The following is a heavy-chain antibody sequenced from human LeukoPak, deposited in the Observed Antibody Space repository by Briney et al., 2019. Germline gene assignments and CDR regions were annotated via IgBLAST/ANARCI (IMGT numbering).Heavy chain of an antibody. V-gene: IGHV3-21*06. CDR1: GFTFTINS. D-gene: IGHD4-11*01. Sequence: GGSLRLSCAASGFTFTINSMNWVRQAPGKGLEWVASASGSSSNIYYADSVKGRFFISRDNARNSLYLQMNSLRAEDTAVYYCARDGATVITFWYMDVWGKGTTVTVSS. J-gene: IGHJ6*03. CDR3: ARDGATVITFWYMDV. CDR2: ASGSSSNI.